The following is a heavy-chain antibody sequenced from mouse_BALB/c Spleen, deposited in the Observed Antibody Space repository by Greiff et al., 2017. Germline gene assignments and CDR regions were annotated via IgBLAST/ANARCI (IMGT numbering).Heavy chain of an antibody. CDR3: ARRGYYRYDDGYAMDY. J-gene: IGHJ4*01. CDR1: GDSITSGY. V-gene: IGHV3-8*02. D-gene: IGHD2-14*01. CDR2: ISYSGST. Sequence: VQLQQSGPSLVKPSQTLSLTCSVTGDSITSGYWNWIRKFAGNKLEYMGYISYSGSTYYNPSLKSRISITRDTSKNQYYLQLNSVTTEDTATYYCARRGYYRYDDGYAMDYWGQGTSVTVSS.